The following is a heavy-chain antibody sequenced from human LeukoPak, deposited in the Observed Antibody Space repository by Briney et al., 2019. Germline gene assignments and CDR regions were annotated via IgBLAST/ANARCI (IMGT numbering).Heavy chain of an antibody. J-gene: IGHJ4*02. Sequence: SQTLSLTCTVSGGSISSGDYYWSWIRQHPGKGLEWIGYIYYSGGTYYNPSLKSRVTISVDTSKNQFSLKLSSVTAADTAVYYCATAAAGIGYYFDYWGQGTLVTVSS. CDR3: ATAAAGIGYYFDY. D-gene: IGHD6-13*01. V-gene: IGHV4-31*03. CDR1: GGSISSGDYY. CDR2: IYYSGGT.